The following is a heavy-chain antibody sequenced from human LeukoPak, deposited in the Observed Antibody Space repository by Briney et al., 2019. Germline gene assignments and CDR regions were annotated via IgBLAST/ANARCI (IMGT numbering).Heavy chain of an antibody. CDR2: ISASGGST. V-gene: IGHV3-23*01. D-gene: IGHD3-22*01. CDR1: GFTLSSYA. Sequence: PGGSLRLSCTASGFTLSSYAMSWVRQAPGKGLEWVSAISASGGSTYYADSVKGRFTISRDNSKNTLYLQMNSLRAEDTAVYYCAKSPHYYDSSGYYNDYWGQGTLVTVSS. CDR3: AKSPHYYDSSGYYNDY. J-gene: IGHJ4*02.